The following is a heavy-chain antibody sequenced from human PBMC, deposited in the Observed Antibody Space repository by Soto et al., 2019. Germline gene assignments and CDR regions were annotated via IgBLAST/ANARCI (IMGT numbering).Heavy chain of an antibody. CDR2: INPHNSNT. J-gene: IGHJ3*02. V-gene: IGHV1-18*04. CDR3: ARDRVAGIWGDAFDI. CDR1: GYTFTNHG. D-gene: IGHD3-16*01. Sequence: ASVKVSCHTSGYTFTNHGINWVRQAPGQGLEWMGWINPHNSNTNYAQKLQGRVTMTTDTHTSTADMDMRSRTADDTAVYYCARDRVAGIWGDAFDIWGQGTMVTVSS.